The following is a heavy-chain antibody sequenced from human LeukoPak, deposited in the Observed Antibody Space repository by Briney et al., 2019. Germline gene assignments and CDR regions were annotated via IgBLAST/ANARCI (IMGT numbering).Heavy chain of an antibody. CDR3: AKGAVGKSESSGYPPYFDY. V-gene: IGHV3-23*01. CDR2: VSATGYTT. J-gene: IGHJ4*02. D-gene: IGHD3-22*01. CDR1: GFTVSSNS. Sequence: GGSLRLSCTVSGFTVSSNSMSWVRQAPGKGLEWVSYVSATGYTTSYADSVKGRFTISRDNAKNTVFLQMNSLRAEDTAVYYCAKGAVGKSESSGYPPYFDYWGQGTLVTVSS.